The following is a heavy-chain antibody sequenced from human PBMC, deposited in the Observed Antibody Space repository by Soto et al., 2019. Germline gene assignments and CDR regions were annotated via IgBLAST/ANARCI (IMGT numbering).Heavy chain of an antibody. D-gene: IGHD1-26*01. Sequence: EVQLLESGGGLVQPGGSLRLSCAASGFTFSSYAMSWVRQAPGKGLEWVSAISGSGGSTYYADSVKGRFTISRDNSKNTLYLQMNRLRSEDTALYYCASLPASVSPALRWFDLWGQGTLVTVSS. CDR3: ASLPASVSPALRWFDL. V-gene: IGHV3-23*01. CDR2: ISGSGGST. J-gene: IGHJ5*02. CDR1: GFTFSSYA.